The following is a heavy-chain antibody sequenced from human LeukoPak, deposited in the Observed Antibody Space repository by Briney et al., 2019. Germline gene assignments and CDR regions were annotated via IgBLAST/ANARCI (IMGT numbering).Heavy chain of an antibody. CDR1: GFNFGSYW. CDR2: IKQDGTEK. J-gene: IGHJ4*02. Sequence: GGSLRLSCAASGFNFGSYWMSWVRQAPGKGLEWVANIKQDGTEKYYVDSVKGRFTISRDNAKNSLYLQMNSLRAEDTAVYYCARAYGDYGGPLYFDYWGQGTLVTVSS. V-gene: IGHV3-7*01. D-gene: IGHD4-17*01. CDR3: ARAYGDYGGPLYFDY.